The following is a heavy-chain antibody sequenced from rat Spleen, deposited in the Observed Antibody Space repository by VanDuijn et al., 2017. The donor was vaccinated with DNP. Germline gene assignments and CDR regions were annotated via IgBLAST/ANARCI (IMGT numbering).Heavy chain of an antibody. CDR1: GFTFSNYY. CDR2: ISPSGSRT. D-gene: IGHD1-7*01. Sequence: EVQLVESGGGLVQPGRSLKLSCAASGFTFSNYYMAWVRQAPKKGLEWVAAISPSGSRTYYPDSVKGRFTISRDNAKSSLYLQMNSLRSEDTATYYCATSSYFGYDYGFAYWGQGTLVTVSS. J-gene: IGHJ3*01. CDR3: ATSSYFGYDYGFAY. V-gene: IGHV5-25*01.